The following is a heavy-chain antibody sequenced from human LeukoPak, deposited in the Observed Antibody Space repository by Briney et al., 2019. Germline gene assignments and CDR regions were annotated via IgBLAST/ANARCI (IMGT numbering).Heavy chain of an antibody. V-gene: IGHV4-39*01. Sequence: SETLSLTCTVSGGSISSSSYYWGWIRQPPGKGLEWIGSIYYSGSTYYNPSLKSRVTISVDTSKNQFSLKLSSVTAADTAVYYCARHDCGGDCYMPYYFDYWGQGTLVIVSS. J-gene: IGHJ4*02. CDR2: IYYSGST. CDR1: GGSISSSSYY. CDR3: ARHDCGGDCYMPYYFDY. D-gene: IGHD2-21*02.